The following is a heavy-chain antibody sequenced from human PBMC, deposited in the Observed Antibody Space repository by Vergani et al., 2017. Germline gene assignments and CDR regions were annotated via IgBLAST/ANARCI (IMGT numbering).Heavy chain of an antibody. CDR1: GGSISSYY. J-gene: IGHJ4*02. CDR2: IYYSGST. CDR3: ARLGWELHGDY. D-gene: IGHD1-26*01. Sequence: QVQLPESGPGLVKPSETLSLTCTVSGGSISSYYWSWIRQPPGKGLEWIGYIYYSGSTNYNPSLKSRVTISVDTSKNQFSLKLSSVTAADTAVYYCARLGWELHGDYWGQGTLVTVSS. V-gene: IGHV4-59*01.